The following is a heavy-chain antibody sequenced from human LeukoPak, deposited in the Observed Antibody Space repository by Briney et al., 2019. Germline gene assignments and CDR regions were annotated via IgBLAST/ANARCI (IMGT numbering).Heavy chain of an antibody. CDR1: GFTFSSYW. D-gene: IGHD3-3*01. Sequence: GGSLRLSCAASGFTFSSYWMSWVRQAPGKGLEWVANIKQDGSEKYYVDSVKGRFTISRDNAKNSLYLQMNSLRAEDTAVYYCARASTSYNDFWSGDYWGQGTLVTVSS. CDR3: ARASTSYNDFWSGDY. J-gene: IGHJ4*02. CDR2: IKQDGSEK. V-gene: IGHV3-7*01.